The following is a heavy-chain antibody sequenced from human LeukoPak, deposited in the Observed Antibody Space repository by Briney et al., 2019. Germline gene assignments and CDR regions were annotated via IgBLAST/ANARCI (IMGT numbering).Heavy chain of an antibody. D-gene: IGHD6-19*01. CDR2: IDPSDSST. V-gene: IGHV5-10-1*01. CDR3: ATGGRGWLY. Sequence: GASLKISCKGSGYSFTTYWISWVRQMPGRGLEWMGRIDPSDSSTNYSPSFQGHVTISADKSVSTAYLQWSSLKASDTAIYYCATGGRGWLYWGQGTLVTVSS. J-gene: IGHJ4*02. CDR1: GYSFTTYW.